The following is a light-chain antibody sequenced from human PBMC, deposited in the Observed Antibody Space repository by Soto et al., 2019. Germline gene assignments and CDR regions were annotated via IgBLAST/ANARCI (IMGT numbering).Light chain of an antibody. CDR2: DIS. J-gene: IGKJ1*01. V-gene: IGKV3-11*01. CDR3: QQRRTWPRT. Sequence: DIVLTQSPATLSLSPGERATLSCRASQTVNSYLAWYQQKPGQAPRLLVYDISYRAAGVPARFSGSGSGTDFTLTISSLEPEDFAVYYCQQRRTWPRTFGQGTKVEIK. CDR1: QTVNSY.